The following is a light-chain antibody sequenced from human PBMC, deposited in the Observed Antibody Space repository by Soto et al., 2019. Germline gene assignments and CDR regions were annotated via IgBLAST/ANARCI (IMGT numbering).Light chain of an antibody. V-gene: IGLV1-44*01. CDR3: AAWDDSLSGYVV. CDR2: SDN. CDR1: TSNIGTNT. Sequence: QSVLTQPPSASGTPGLRVTISCSGSTSNIGTNTVSWYQQLPGTAPKLLIYSDNQRPSGVPDRFSGSKSGSSASLAISGLQSEDEADYYCAAWDDSLSGYVVFGGVTKLTVL. J-gene: IGLJ2*01.